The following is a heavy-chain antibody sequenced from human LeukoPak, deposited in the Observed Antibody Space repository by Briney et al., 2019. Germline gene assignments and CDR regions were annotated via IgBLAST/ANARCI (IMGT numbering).Heavy chain of an antibody. CDR2: IYHSGST. CDR3: ASRSSGWYTLFDY. CDR1: GFTFSSCGM. J-gene: IGHJ4*02. V-gene: IGHV4-4*02. D-gene: IGHD6-19*01. Sequence: GTLRLSCVASGFTFSSCGMSWVRQAPGKGLEWIGEIYHSGSTNYNPSLKSRVTISVDKSKNQFSLKLSSVTAADTAVYYCASRSSGWYTLFDYWGQGTLVTVSS.